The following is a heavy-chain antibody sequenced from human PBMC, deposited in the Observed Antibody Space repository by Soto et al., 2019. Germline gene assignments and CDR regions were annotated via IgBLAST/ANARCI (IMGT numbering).Heavy chain of an antibody. V-gene: IGHV3-23*01. D-gene: IGHD4-17*01. CDR2: ISGSGGST. CDR1: GFTFSSYA. Sequence: HPGGSLRLSCAASGFTFSSYAMSLVRQAPGKGLGWVSTISGSGGSTYYADSVKGRFPISRDNSKNTLYLQMNSLRAEDTAVYYCAKGYTVTNFSNWGQGTLVTVSS. J-gene: IGHJ4*02. CDR3: AKGYTVTNFSN.